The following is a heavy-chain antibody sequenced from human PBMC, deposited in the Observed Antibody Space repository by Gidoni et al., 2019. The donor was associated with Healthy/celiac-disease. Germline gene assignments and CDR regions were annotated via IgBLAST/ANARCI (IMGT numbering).Heavy chain of an antibody. Sequence: VQLQQWGAGLLKPSATLSLTCAVHGGSFSGYSWGWSRQPPGKGLGWIGEINHSGSTNYNPSLKSRVTISVDTSKNQFSLKLSSVTAADTAVYYCARGLPAYSSGWYSYWGQGTLVTVSS. D-gene: IGHD6-19*01. CDR1: GGSFSGYS. CDR2: INHSGST. J-gene: IGHJ4*02. CDR3: ARGLPAYSSGWYSY. V-gene: IGHV4-34*01.